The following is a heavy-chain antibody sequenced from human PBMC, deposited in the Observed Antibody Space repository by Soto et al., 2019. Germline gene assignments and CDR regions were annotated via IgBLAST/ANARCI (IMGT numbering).Heavy chain of an antibody. D-gene: IGHD4-17*01. V-gene: IGHV4-4*02. J-gene: IGHJ4*02. CDR3: ASVIGGDSEYYFDY. CDR2: IYHSGST. Sequence: SETLSLTCAVSGGSISSSNWWSWVRQPPGKGLEWIGEIYHSGSTNYNPSLKSRVTISVDKSKNQFSLKLSSVTAADTAVYYCASVIGGDSEYYFDYWGQGTLVTVSS. CDR1: GGSISSSNW.